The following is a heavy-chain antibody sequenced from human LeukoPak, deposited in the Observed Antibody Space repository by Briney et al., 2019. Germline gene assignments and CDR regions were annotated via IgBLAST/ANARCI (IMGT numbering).Heavy chain of an antibody. CDR3: ARGIAVAGFDY. CDR1: GDSVSSNSAT. CDR2: TYYRSKWYN. V-gene: IGHV6-1*01. J-gene: IGHJ4*02. Sequence: SQTLSLTCAISGDSVSSNSATWNWIRHSPSRGLEWLGRTYYRSKWYNDYAVSVKSRITINPDTSKNQFPLQLNSVTPEDTAVYYCARGIAVAGFDYWGQGTLVTVSS. D-gene: IGHD6-19*01.